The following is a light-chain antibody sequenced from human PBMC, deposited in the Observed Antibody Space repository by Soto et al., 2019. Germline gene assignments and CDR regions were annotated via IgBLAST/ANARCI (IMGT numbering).Light chain of an antibody. V-gene: IGLV1-47*02. Sequence: QSALTQPPSASGTPGQRVTISCSGSSSNIGSNYVYWYQQLPGTAPKLLIYSNNQRPSGVPDRFSGSKSGTSASLAISGLRSEDEADYYCAAWDDSLGGVFGTGTEVTVL. CDR1: SSNIGSNY. CDR2: SNN. CDR3: AAWDDSLGGV. J-gene: IGLJ1*01.